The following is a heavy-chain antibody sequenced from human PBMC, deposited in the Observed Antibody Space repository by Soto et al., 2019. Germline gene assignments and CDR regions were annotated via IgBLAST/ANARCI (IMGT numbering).Heavy chain of an antibody. D-gene: IGHD6-19*01. V-gene: IGHV3-11*06. CDR2: ISSSSSYT. CDR3: ARDKDSSGWFNYFDY. J-gene: IGHJ4*02. Sequence: LRLSCAASGFTFSDYYMSWIRQAPGKGLEWVSYISSSSSYTNYADSVKGRFTISRDNTKNSLYLQMNSLRAEDTAVYYCARDKDSSGWFNYFDYWGQGTLVTVSS. CDR1: GFTFSDYY.